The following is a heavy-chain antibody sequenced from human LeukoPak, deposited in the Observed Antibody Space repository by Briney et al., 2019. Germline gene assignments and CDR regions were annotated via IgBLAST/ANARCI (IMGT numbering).Heavy chain of an antibody. Sequence: GGSLRLSCAASGFTLSIYWMSWVRQAPGKGLEWVANIKHDGSEKYYVDSVKGRFTNSRDNAKNSLFLQMNSLRAEDTAVYYCTRDSQGSGMYSVVYWGQGTLVTVSS. V-gene: IGHV3-7*05. J-gene: IGHJ4*02. CDR1: GFTLSIYW. D-gene: IGHD3-10*01. CDR3: TRDSQGSGMYSVVY. CDR2: IKHDGSEK.